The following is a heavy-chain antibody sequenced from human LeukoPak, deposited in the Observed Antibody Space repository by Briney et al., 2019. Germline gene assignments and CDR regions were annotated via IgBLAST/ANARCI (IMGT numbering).Heavy chain of an antibody. CDR3: ARVVVVPAAMLDAFDI. CDR1: GYTFTSYG. D-gene: IGHD2-2*01. CDR2: ISAYSGNT. Sequence: ASVKVSCKASGYTFTSYGISWVRQAPGQGLEWMGWISAYSGNTNYAQKLQGRVTMTTDTSTSTAYMELRSLRSDDTAVYYCARVVVVPAAMLDAFDIWGQGTMVTVSS. J-gene: IGHJ3*02. V-gene: IGHV1-18*01.